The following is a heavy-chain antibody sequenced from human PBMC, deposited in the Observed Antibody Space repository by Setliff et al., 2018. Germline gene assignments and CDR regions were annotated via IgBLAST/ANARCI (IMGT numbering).Heavy chain of an antibody. D-gene: IGHD6-6*01. CDR1: GYSIRSGNY. CDR3: VRATEKFGLYSSSSNPFDI. V-gene: IGHV4-31*11. Sequence: TSETLSLTCAVSGYSIRSGNYWSWIRQHPGQGLEWIGYISYSATTSYNPSLKSRISISMHTSRDQLSLQLTAVTAADTAMYYCVRATEKFGLYSSSSNPFDIWGQGTMVTVSS. J-gene: IGHJ3*02. CDR2: ISYSATT.